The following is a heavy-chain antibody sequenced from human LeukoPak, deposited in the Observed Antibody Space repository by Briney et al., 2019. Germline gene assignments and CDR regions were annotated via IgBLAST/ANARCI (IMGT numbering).Heavy chain of an antibody. CDR2: IYYSGST. Sequence: SETLSLTCTVSGGSISSGGYYWSWIRQHPGKGLEWIGYIYYSGSTYYNPSLKSRVTISVDTSKNQFSLKLSSVTAADTAVYYCARSPLRLGDDPWGQGTLVTVSS. CDR3: ARSPLRLGDDP. J-gene: IGHJ5*02. D-gene: IGHD3-16*01. CDR1: GGSISSGGYY. V-gene: IGHV4-31*03.